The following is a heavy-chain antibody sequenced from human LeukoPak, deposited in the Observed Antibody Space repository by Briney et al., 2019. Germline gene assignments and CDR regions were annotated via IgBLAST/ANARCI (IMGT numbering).Heavy chain of an antibody. CDR1: GFTFSSYA. CDR3: AKSVGYSGYHPPDY. J-gene: IGHJ4*02. V-gene: IGHV3-23*01. CDR2: ISGSGGST. Sequence: PGGSLRLSCAASGFTFSSYAMSWVRQAPGKGLEWVSGISGSGGSTYYADSVKGRFTMSRDNSKNTLYLQMNSLRAEDTAVYYCAKSVGYSGYHPPDYWGQGTLVTVSS. D-gene: IGHD1-26*01.